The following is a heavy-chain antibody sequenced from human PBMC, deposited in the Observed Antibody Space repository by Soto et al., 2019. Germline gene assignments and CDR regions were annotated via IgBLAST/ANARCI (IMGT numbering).Heavy chain of an antibody. CDR3: ARVLERGGYGMDV. CDR1: GLTFSRYE. J-gene: IGHJ6*02. Sequence: GSLRLSCAAFGLTFSRYEMNWVRQAPGKGLEWISYITTTGNTRVYADSVKGRFTISRDNDKNSLDLQMNSLRDEDTAVYYCARVLERGGYGMDVWGQGNTVTVSS. D-gene: IGHD3-3*01. CDR2: ITTTGNTR. V-gene: IGHV3-48*03.